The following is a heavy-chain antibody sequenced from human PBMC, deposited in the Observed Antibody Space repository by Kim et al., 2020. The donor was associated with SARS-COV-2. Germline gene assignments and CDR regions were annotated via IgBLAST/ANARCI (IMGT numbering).Heavy chain of an antibody. CDR2: ISYDGSNK. Sequence: GGSLRLSCAASGFTFSSYGMHWVRQAPGKGLEWVAVISYDGSNKYYADSVKGRFTISRDNSKNTLYLQMNSPRAEDTAVYYCAKTLRFLEWLPTYYFDYWGQGTLVTVSS. J-gene: IGHJ4*02. CDR3: AKTLRFLEWLPTYYFDY. CDR1: GFTFSSYG. D-gene: IGHD3-3*01. V-gene: IGHV3-30*18.